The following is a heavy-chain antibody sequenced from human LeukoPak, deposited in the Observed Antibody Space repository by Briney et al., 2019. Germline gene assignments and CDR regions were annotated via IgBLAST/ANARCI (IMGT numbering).Heavy chain of an antibody. CDR1: GFTFSTYV. CDR2: ISGSGGST. Sequence: GGSLRLSCTASGFTFSTYVMNWVRQAPGKGLEWVSGISGSGGSTHYADSVKGRFTISRDNSKNTLYLQMNSLRAEDTAVYYCAGDRNSDWYSPLDYWGQGSQVTVSP. J-gene: IGHJ4*02. V-gene: IGHV3-23*01. D-gene: IGHD6-19*01. CDR3: AGDRNSDWYSPLDY.